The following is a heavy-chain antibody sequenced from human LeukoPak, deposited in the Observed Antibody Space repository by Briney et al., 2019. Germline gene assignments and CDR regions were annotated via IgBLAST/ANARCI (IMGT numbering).Heavy chain of an antibody. J-gene: IGHJ5*02. CDR1: GYTFTGYY. CDR3: TRRNDILTGFPFDP. Sequence: ASVKVSCKASGYTFTGYYMHWVRQAPGQGLEWMGWMNPNSGNTDYAQKFQGRITITRNTSITTAYMELSSLRFEDTAVYYCTRRNDILTGFPFDPWGQGTLVTVSS. D-gene: IGHD3-9*01. V-gene: IGHV1-8*03. CDR2: MNPNSGNT.